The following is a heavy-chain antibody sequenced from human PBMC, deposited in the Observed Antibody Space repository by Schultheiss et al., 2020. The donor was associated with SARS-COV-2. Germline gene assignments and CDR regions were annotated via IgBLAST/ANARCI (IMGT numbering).Heavy chain of an antibody. CDR2: MNPNSGNT. V-gene: IGHV1-8*02. CDR3: ARSYSSGQPYYFDY. Sequence: ASVKVSCKASGYTFTGYYMHWVRQAPGQGLEWMGWMNPNSGNTGSAQKFQGRVTMTRNTSISTAYMELSRLRSDDTAVYYCARSYSSGQPYYFDYWGQGTLVTVSS. J-gene: IGHJ4*02. D-gene: IGHD6-19*01. CDR1: GYTFTGYY.